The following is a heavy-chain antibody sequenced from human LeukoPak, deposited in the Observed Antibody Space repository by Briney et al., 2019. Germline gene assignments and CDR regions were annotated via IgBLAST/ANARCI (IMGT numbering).Heavy chain of an antibody. CDR3: ARGLGVVVPAAKGNWFDP. J-gene: IGHJ5*02. CDR1: GGSVSSGSYY. D-gene: IGHD2-2*01. V-gene: IGHV4-61*01. Sequence: SETLSLTCTVSGGSVSSGSYYWSWIRQPPGTGLEWIGYIYYSGSTNYNPSLKSRVTISVDTSKNQFSLKLSSVTAADTAVYYCARGLGVVVPAAKGNWFDPWGQGTLVTVSS. CDR2: IYYSGST.